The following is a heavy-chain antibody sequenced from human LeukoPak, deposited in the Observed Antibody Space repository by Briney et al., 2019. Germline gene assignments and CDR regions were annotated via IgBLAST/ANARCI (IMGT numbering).Heavy chain of an antibody. J-gene: IGHJ4*02. CDR2: IYYSGST. V-gene: IGHV4-59*08. CDR3: ARHVDCSGGSCPPLY. D-gene: IGHD2-15*01. Sequence: SETLSLTCTVSGGSISSYYWSWIRQPPGKGLEWIGYIYYSGSTNYNPSLKSRVTISVDTSKNQFSLKLSSVTAADTAVYYCARHVDCSGGSCPPLYWGQGTLVTVSS. CDR1: GGSISSYY.